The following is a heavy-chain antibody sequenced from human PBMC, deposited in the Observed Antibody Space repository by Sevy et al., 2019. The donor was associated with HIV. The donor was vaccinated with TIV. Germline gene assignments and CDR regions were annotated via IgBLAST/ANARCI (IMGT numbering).Heavy chain of an antibody. CDR1: GFTFSSYG. J-gene: IGHJ5*02. D-gene: IGHD6-13*01. CDR3: AKESAAAGTNWFDP. CDR2: ISYDGSNK. Sequence: GGSLRLSCAASGFTFSSYGMHWVRQAPGKGLEWLAVISYDGSNKYYADSVKGRFTISRDNSKNTLYLQMNSLRAEDTAVYYCAKESAAAGTNWFDPWGQGTLVTVSS. V-gene: IGHV3-30*18.